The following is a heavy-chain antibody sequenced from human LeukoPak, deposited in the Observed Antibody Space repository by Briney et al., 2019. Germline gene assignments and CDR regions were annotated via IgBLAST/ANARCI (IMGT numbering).Heavy chain of an antibody. CDR3: VKSWDVVVVVAAFDY. V-gene: IGHV3-64D*06. J-gene: IGHJ4*02. CDR1: GFTFNNYA. D-gene: IGHD2-15*01. Sequence: PGGSLRLSCSASGFTFNNYAMHWVRQSPGKGLEYVSTISGNGGGTYYADSVKGRFTISRDNSKNTLYLQLSSLRAEDTAVYYCVKSWDVVVVVAAFDYRGQGTLVTVSS. CDR2: ISGNGGGT.